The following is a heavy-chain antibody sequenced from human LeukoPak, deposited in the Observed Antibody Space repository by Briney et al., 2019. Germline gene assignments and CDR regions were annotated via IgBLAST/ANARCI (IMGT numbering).Heavy chain of an antibody. D-gene: IGHD1-26*01. J-gene: IGHJ4*02. CDR3: ARHGYRPLWEFDY. V-gene: IGHV4-39*01. CDR1: GGSISSSSYY. CDR2: IYYSGST. Sequence: PSETLSLTCTVSGGSISSSSYYWGWICQPPGKGLEWIGSIYYSGSTYYNPSLKSRVTISVDTSKNQFSLKLSSVTAADTAVYYCARHGYRPLWEFDYWGQGTLVTVSS.